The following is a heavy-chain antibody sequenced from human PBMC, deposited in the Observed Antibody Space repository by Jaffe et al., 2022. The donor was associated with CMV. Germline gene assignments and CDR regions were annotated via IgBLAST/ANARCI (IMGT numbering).Heavy chain of an antibody. Sequence: QVQLVQSGAEVKKPGASVKVSCKASGYTFTGYYMHWVRQAPGQGLEWMGWVNPNSGGTNYAQKFQGRVTMTRDTSISTAYMDLSRLRSDDTAVYYCARGGAEVYATTSYFDYWGQGTLVTVSS. D-gene: IGHD2-8*01. V-gene: IGHV1-2*02. CDR1: GYTFTGYY. J-gene: IGHJ4*02. CDR3: ARGGAEVYATTSYFDY. CDR2: VNPNSGGT.